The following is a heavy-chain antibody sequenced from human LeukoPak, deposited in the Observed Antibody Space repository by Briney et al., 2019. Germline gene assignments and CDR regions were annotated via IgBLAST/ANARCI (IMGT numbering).Heavy chain of an antibody. D-gene: IGHD6-6*01. CDR2: IYYSGST. V-gene: IGHV4-59*08. Sequence: PSETLSLTCTASGGSISSYYWSWIRQPPGKGLEWIGYIYYSGSTNYNPSLKSRVTISVDTSKNQFSLKLSSVTAADTAVYYCARQKKYSSSYGMDVWGQGTTVTVSS. CDR1: GGSISSYY. J-gene: IGHJ6*02. CDR3: ARQKKYSSSYGMDV.